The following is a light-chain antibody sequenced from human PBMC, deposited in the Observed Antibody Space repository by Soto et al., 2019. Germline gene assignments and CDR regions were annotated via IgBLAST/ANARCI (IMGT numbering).Light chain of an antibody. CDR1: QSISSSF. CDR2: GAS. CDR3: QEYGSSRT. V-gene: IGKV3-20*01. J-gene: IGKJ1*01. Sequence: EIVLTQSPDTLSLSPGERATLSCRASQSISSSFFAWYLQRPGQPPRLLIYGASTRATGIPDRFRGSGSGTDFTLTISRLEPEDFAVYYCQEYGSSRTFGLGTKVDIK.